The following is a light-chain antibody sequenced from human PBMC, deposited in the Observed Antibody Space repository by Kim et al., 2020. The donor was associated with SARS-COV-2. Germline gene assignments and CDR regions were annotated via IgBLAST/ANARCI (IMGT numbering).Light chain of an antibody. V-gene: IGLV3-19*01. J-gene: IGLJ3*02. CDR3: NSRDSSGNRV. CDR2: GKN. CDR1: SLRSDY. Sequence: VALGQTVRITCQGDSLRSDYASWYQQKPGQAPVLVIYGKNNRPSGIPDRFSGSSSGNTASLTITGAQAEDEADYYCNSRDSSGNRVFGGGTQLTVL.